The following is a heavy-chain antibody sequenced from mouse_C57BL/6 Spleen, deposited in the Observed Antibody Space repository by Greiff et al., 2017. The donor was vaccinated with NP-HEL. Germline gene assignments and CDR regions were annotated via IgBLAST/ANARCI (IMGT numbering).Heavy chain of an antibody. CDR1: GFTFSSYA. CDR3: TRFDYDENGFAY. CDR2: ISSGGDYI. D-gene: IGHD2-4*01. J-gene: IGHJ3*01. Sequence: EVQRVESGEGLVKPGGSLKLSCAASGFTFSSYAMSWVRQTPEKRLEWVAYISSGGDYIYYADTVKGRFTISRDNARNTLYLQMSSLKSEDTAMYYCTRFDYDENGFAYWGQGTLVTVSA. V-gene: IGHV5-9-1*02.